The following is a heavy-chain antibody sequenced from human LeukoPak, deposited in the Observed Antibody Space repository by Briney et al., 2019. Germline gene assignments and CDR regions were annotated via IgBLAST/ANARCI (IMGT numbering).Heavy chain of an antibody. CDR1: GFTFSSYS. V-gene: IGHV3-21*01. CDR3: AREGNYGDYGWFDP. Sequence: PGGSLRLSCAASGFTFSSYSMNWVRQAPGKGLEWVSSISSSSSYIYYADSVKGRFTISRDNAKNSLYLQMNSLRAEDTAVYYCAREGNYGDYGWFDPWGQGTLVTVSS. D-gene: IGHD4-17*01. J-gene: IGHJ5*02. CDR2: ISSSSSYI.